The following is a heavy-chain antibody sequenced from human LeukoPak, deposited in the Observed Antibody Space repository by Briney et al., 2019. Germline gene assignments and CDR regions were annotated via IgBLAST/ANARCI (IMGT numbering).Heavy chain of an antibody. Sequence: GGSLRPSCAASGFTFSSYAMSWVRQAPGKGLEWVSAISGSGGSTYYADSVKGRFTISRDNSKNTLYLQMNSLRAEDTAVYYCAKDQGIAAAGTDGPDYWGQGTLVTVSS. V-gene: IGHV3-23*01. CDR2: ISGSGGST. D-gene: IGHD6-13*01. CDR3: AKDQGIAAAGTDGPDY. CDR1: GFTFSSYA. J-gene: IGHJ4*02.